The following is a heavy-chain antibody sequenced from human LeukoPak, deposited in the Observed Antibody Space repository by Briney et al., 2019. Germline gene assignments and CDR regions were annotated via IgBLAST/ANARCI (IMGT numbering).Heavy chain of an antibody. CDR2: IMIGGDGK. V-gene: IGHV3-23*01. D-gene: IGHD2-2*01. CDR3: VRAAPRDCSPASCSLFDT. CDR1: GFTFNNYA. Sequence: GGSLRLSCAGSGFTFNNYAMSWVRRAPRKGLEWVSTIMIGGDGKHYADSVKGRFTISRDRSESTLYLQMNGLRADDTAVYYCVRAAPRDCSPASCSLFDTWGQGTLITVSS. J-gene: IGHJ4*02.